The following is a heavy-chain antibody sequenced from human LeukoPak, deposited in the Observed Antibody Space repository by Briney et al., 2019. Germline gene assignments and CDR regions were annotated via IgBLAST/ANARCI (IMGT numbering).Heavy chain of an antibody. J-gene: IGHJ6*04. CDR3: ARLARLTLIRGVTGYHSLDV. CDR2: IYYTGTT. V-gene: IGHV4-59*01. Sequence: SETLSLTCTVSAGSINNFYWSWIRQSPGGRLEYIGYIYYTGTTDYNPSLKSRVTISVDTSKNQFFLKLTSVTAADTAVYYCARLARLTLIRGVTGYHSLDVWGKGTKVTVSS. CDR1: AGSINNFY. D-gene: IGHD3-10*01.